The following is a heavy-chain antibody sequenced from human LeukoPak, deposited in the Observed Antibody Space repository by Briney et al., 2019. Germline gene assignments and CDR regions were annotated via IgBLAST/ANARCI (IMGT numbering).Heavy chain of an antibody. Sequence: GGSLRLSCAASGFPFSSYWMSWVRQAPGKGLEWVANIKQDGSEKYYVDSVKGRFTISRDNAKNSLFLQINRLRAEDTAVYYCARDRSGYSSGWYLRGFDYWGQGTLVTVSS. CDR1: GFPFSSYW. CDR2: IKQDGSEK. J-gene: IGHJ4*02. D-gene: IGHD6-19*01. V-gene: IGHV3-7*01. CDR3: ARDRSGYSSGWYLRGFDY.